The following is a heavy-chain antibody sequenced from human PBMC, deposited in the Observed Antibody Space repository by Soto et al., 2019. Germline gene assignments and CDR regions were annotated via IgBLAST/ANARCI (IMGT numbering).Heavy chain of an antibody. V-gene: IGHV3-33*01. CDR1: GFTFSRYG. CDR3: ARARMLRGAFDI. J-gene: IGHJ3*02. CDR2: TWYDGSNT. D-gene: IGHD5-12*01. Sequence: QVQLVESGGGVVQPGRSLRLSCAASGFTFSRYGMHWVRQAPGKGLEWVAVTWYDGSNTYYADSVKGRFTISRDNSKNTLYLQMHSLRAEETAVYYGARARMLRGAFDIWGQGTLVTVSS.